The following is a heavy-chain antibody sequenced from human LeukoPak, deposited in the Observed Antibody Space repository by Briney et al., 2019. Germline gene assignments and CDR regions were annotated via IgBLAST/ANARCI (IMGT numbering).Heavy chain of an antibody. CDR1: GGSISSSSYY. CDR2: IYYSGST. J-gene: IGHJ6*03. Sequence: SETLSLTCTVSGGSISSSSYYWGWIRQPPGKGLEWIGSIYYSGSTYYNPSLKSRVTISVDTSKNQFSLKLNSVTAADTAVYYCARVRRAGWEPLKGFNYYYMDVWGKGTTVTVSS. V-gene: IGHV4-39*07. D-gene: IGHD1-26*01. CDR3: ARVRRAGWEPLKGFNYYYMDV.